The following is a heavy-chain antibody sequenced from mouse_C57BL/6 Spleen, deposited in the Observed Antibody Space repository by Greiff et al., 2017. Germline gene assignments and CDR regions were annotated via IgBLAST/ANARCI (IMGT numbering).Heavy chain of an antibody. D-gene: IGHD2-3*01. Sequence: VQLVESGAELARPGASVKMSCKASGYTFTSYTMHWVKQRPGQGLEWIGYINPSSGYTKYNQKFKDKATLTADKSSSTAYMQLSSLTSEDSAVYYCARTVDGYYVGYWGQGTTLTVSS. V-gene: IGHV1-4*01. CDR1: GYTFTSYT. J-gene: IGHJ2*01. CDR3: ARTVDGYYVGY. CDR2: INPSSGYT.